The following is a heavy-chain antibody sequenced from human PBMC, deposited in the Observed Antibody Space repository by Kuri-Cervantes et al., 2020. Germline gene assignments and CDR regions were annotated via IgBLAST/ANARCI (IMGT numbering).Heavy chain of an antibody. V-gene: IGHV3-30*03. J-gene: IGHJ3*02. D-gene: IGHD2-15*01. CDR1: GLTFSSYG. Sequence: GESLKISCAASGLTFSSYGMHWVRQAPGKGLEWVAVISYDGSNKYYADSVKGRFTISRDNSKNTLYLQMNSLRAEDTAVYYCARYCSSSSCWDAFDIWGQGTMVTVSS. CDR2: ISYDGSNK. CDR3: ARYCSSSSCWDAFDI.